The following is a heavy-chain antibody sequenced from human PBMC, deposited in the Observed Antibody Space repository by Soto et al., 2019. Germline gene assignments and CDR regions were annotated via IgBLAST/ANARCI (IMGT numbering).Heavy chain of an antibody. CDR2: IYYSGST. V-gene: IGHV4-59*01. CDR1: GGSISSYY. Sequence: LSLTCTVSGGSISSYYWSWIRQPPGKGLEWIGYIYYSGSTNYNPSLKSRVTISVDTSKNQFSLKLSSVTAADTAVYYCARGGEEGYDILTGYPTHYYYMDVWGKGTTVTVSS. J-gene: IGHJ6*03. CDR3: ARGGEEGYDILTGYPTHYYYMDV. D-gene: IGHD3-9*01.